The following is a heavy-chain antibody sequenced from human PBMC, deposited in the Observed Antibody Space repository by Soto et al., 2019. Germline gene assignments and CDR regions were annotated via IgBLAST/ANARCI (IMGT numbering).Heavy chain of an antibody. V-gene: IGHV5-51*01. J-gene: IGHJ4*02. CDR3: ARQASRYDTNSFGY. Sequence: GASVKISCKGSGYSFTTYCNGWVRQMPGKGLEWMGVIYPGDSDIRFSPSFQGQVTISADMSLSTAYLQWSSLRVSDTAMYYCARQASRYDTNSFGYWGQGTLVTVYS. D-gene: IGHD3-22*01. CDR1: GYSFTTYC. CDR2: IYPGDSDI.